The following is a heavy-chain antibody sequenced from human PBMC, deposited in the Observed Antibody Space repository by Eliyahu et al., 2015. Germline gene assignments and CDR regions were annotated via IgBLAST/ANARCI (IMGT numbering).Heavy chain of an antibody. Sequence: QVQLQESGPGLVKPSGTLSLTCAVSGGSISSSNWWSWVRQPPGKGLEWIGEIHHSEGTNYNPSLKSRVTISVDKSKNQLSLKLNSVTAADTAVYYCAREGVIITGPTDSFDYWGQGTLVTVSS. CDR1: GGSISSSNW. CDR2: IHHSEGT. V-gene: IGHV4-4*02. D-gene: IGHD1-20*01. CDR3: AREGVIITGPTDSFDY. J-gene: IGHJ4*02.